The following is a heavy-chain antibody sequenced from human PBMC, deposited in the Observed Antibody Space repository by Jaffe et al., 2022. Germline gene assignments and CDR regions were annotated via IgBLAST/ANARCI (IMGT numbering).Heavy chain of an antibody. V-gene: IGHV3-30*18. Sequence: QVQLVESGGGVVQPGRSLRLSCAASGFTFSSYGMHWVRQAPGKGLEWVAVISYDGSNKYYADSVKGRFTISRDNSKNTLYLQMNSLRAEDTAVYYCAKDLYDDWRFDYWGQGTLVTVSS. CDR1: GFTFSSYG. CDR2: ISYDGSNK. CDR3: AKDLYDDWRFDY. D-gene: IGHD4-17*01. J-gene: IGHJ4*02.